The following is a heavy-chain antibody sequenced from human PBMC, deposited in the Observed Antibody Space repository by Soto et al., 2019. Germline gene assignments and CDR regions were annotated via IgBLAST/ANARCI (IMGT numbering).Heavy chain of an antibody. Sequence: GGSLRLSCAASGFTFSSYDMHWVRQATGKGLEWVSAIGTAGDTYYPGSVKGRFTISRENAKNSLYLQMNSLRAGDTAVYYCARGSGDRDVKWYFDLWGRGTLVTVSS. J-gene: IGHJ2*01. CDR1: GFTFSSYD. D-gene: IGHD7-27*01. V-gene: IGHV3-13*01. CDR2: IGTAGDT. CDR3: ARGSGDRDVKWYFDL.